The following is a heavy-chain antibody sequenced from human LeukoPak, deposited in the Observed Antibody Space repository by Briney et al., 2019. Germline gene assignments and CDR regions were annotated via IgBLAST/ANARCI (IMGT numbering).Heavy chain of an antibody. J-gene: IGHJ4*02. CDR1: GYTFTGYY. V-gene: IGHV1-2*02. D-gene: IGHD2-15*01. CDR2: INPNSGGT. CDR3: ARDKGYCSGGSCYWLPDDY. Sequence: GASVKVSCEASGYTFTGYYMHWVRQAPGQGLEWMGWINPNSGGTNYAQKFQGRVTMTRDTSISTAYMELSRLRSDDTAVYYRARDKGYCSGGSCYWLPDDYWGQGTLVTVSS.